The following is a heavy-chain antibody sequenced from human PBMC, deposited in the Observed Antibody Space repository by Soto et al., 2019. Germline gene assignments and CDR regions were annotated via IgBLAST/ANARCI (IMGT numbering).Heavy chain of an antibody. J-gene: IGHJ6*02. Sequence: PGGSLRLSCAASGFNFSDYYMSWIRQAPGKGLEWVSYISSSSSYTNYADSVKGRFTISRDNAKNSLYLQMNSLRAEDTAVYYCARAAAPYYYYYGMDVWGQGTTVTVSS. CDR2: ISSSSSYT. V-gene: IGHV3-11*06. CDR3: ARAAAPYYYYYGMDV. CDR1: GFNFSDYY.